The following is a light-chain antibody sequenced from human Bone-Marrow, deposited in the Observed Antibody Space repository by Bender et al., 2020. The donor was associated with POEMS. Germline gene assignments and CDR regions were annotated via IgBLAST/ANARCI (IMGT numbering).Light chain of an antibody. Sequence: QSALTQPPSASGSPGQSITISCTGTSSDVGNYNLVSWYQQHPGKAPKLIIYEVTKRPSGISNRFSASKSGHTASLTISGLQAADEADYYCCSYAGSGTLVFGGGTKLTVL. J-gene: IGLJ2*01. CDR2: EVT. CDR1: SSDVGNYNL. CDR3: CSYAGSGTLV. V-gene: IGLV2-23*02.